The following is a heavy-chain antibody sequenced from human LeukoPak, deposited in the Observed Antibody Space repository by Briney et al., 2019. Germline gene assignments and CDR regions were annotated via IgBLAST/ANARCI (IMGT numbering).Heavy chain of an antibody. CDR3: ARQKYGAIAVAGTYWFDP. CDR1: GGSISNTLYY. J-gene: IGHJ5*02. D-gene: IGHD6-19*01. V-gene: IGHV4-39*01. CDR2: IYYSRST. Sequence: PSETLSLTCTVSGGSISNTLYYWAWIRQPPGKGLESIGSIYYSRSTYYSPSLKSRVTISVDTSKNQFSLKLSSVTAADTAVYYCARQKYGAIAVAGTYWFDPWGQGTLVTVSS.